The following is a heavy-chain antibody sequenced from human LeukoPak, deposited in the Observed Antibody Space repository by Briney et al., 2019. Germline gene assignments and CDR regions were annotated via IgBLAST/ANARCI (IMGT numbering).Heavy chain of an antibody. D-gene: IGHD6-19*01. Sequence: GGSLRLSCAASGFTFNNYAMNWVRQAPGKGLEWVSVISGSGGTTYYADSVKGRFTISRDSSKNTLYLQMNSLRAEDTAVYYCAKAPHSSDNWFDPWGQGTLVTVSS. CDR1: GFTFNNYA. CDR3: AKAPHSSDNWFDP. V-gene: IGHV3-23*01. J-gene: IGHJ5*02. CDR2: ISGSGGTT.